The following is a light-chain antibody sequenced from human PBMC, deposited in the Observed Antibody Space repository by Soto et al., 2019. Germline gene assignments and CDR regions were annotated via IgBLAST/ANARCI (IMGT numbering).Light chain of an antibody. J-gene: IGKJ3*01. Sequence: EIVLTQSPATLSLSPGERATLSCRASQSVNSGYLAWFQQKPGRAPRLLIFGTSGRATGIPDRFSGNGSRTEFTLTISRLEPEDFAVYYCQQYGDSVFSFGPGTKVEIK. CDR1: QSVNSGY. CDR2: GTS. V-gene: IGKV3-20*01. CDR3: QQYGDSVFS.